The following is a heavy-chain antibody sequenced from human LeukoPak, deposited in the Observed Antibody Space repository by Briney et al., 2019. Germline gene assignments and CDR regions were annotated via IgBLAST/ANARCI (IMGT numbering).Heavy chain of an antibody. V-gene: IGHV3-48*03. CDR1: GFTFSSYE. D-gene: IGHD2-21*02. CDR3: ARVVVTAILRYLDY. Sequence: GGSLRLSCAASGFTFSSYEMNWVRQAPGKGLEWVSYISSSGSTIYYADSVKGRFTISRDNAKNSLYLQMNSLRAEDTAVYYCARVVVTAILRYLDYWGQGTLVTVSS. J-gene: IGHJ4*02. CDR2: ISSSGSTI.